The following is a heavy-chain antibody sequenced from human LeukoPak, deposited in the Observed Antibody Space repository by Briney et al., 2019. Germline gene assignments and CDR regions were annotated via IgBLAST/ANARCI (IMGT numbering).Heavy chain of an antibody. Sequence: SETLSLTRTVSGGSISSYYWSWIRQPPGKGLEWIGYIYYGGSTNYNPSLKSRVTISVDTSKNQFSLKLSSVTAADTAVYYCARYSYCSGGSCSKKPYYFDYWGQGTLVTVSS. D-gene: IGHD2-15*01. CDR3: ARYSYCSGGSCSKKPYYFDY. CDR2: IYYGGST. J-gene: IGHJ4*02. CDR1: GGSISSYY. V-gene: IGHV4-59*08.